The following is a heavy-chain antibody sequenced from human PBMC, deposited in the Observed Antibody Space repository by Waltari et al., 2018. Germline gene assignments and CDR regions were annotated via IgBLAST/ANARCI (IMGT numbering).Heavy chain of an antibody. Sequence: EVQLVESGGGLVQPGGSLRLSCAASGFSFSDNFMDWVRQAPGTGMDWVARIRNKANSHTPEHAPSVKARFTISIDDSINSLYLQLISLRTEDTAVYYCAVVCRGGDYLGQGTLVTVSS. V-gene: IGHV3-72*01. CDR2: IRNKANSHTP. CDR1: GFSFSDNF. J-gene: IGHJ4*02. D-gene: IGHD2-15*01. CDR3: AVVCRGGDY.